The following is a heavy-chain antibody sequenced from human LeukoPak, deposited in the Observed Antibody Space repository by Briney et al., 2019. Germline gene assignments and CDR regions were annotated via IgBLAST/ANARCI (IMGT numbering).Heavy chain of an antibody. J-gene: IGHJ4*02. CDR3: ARQVTIAVAGTDY. Sequence: SGTLSLTCAVYGGSFSGYYWSWIRQPPGKGLEWIGEINHSGSTNYNPSLKSRVTISVDTSKNQFSLKLSSVTAADTAVYYCARQVTIAVAGTDYWGQGTLVTVSS. V-gene: IGHV4-34*01. CDR1: GGSFSGYY. CDR2: INHSGST. D-gene: IGHD6-19*01.